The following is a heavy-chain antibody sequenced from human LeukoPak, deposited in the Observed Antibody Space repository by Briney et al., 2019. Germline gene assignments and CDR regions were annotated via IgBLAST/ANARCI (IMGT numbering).Heavy chain of an antibody. Sequence: SETLSLTCSVSGGSINSDSSSSYFWAWIRQPPGRGMEWIGSIYYTGSTSYNPSLKSRVTLFVDTSNNQFSLKLSSLTAADTAVYYCASDVDTAMVSVYWGQGTLVTVSS. CDR3: ASDVDTAMVSVY. V-gene: IGHV4-39*02. D-gene: IGHD5-18*01. CDR1: GGSINSDSSSSYF. CDR2: IYYTGST. J-gene: IGHJ4*02.